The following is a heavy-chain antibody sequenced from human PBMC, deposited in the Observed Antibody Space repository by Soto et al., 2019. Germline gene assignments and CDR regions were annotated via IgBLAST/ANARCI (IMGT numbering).Heavy chain of an antibody. CDR2: ISSSSSYI. CDR1: GFTFSSYS. J-gene: IGHJ6*02. CDR3: ARDLEYSSYLGMDV. Sequence: PGGSLRLCCAASGFTFSSYSMNWVRQAPGKGREWVSSISSSSSYIYYADSVKGRFTISRDNAKNSLYLQMNSLRAEDTAVYYCARDLEYSSYLGMDVWGQGTTVTVSS. V-gene: IGHV3-21*01. D-gene: IGHD6-6*01.